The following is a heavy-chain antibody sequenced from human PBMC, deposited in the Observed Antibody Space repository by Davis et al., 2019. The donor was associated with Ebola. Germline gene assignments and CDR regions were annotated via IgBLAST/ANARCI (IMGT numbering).Heavy chain of an antibody. CDR2: LSASGGGK. J-gene: IGHJ5*02. V-gene: IGHV3-23*01. Sequence: GESLKISCTVSGFTFSGYDMSWVRQAPGKGLEWVSLLSASGGGKYYADSVRGRFTISRDNSKNTMYLQMNSLTVDDTAVYYCARDQGTYFAWFDRWGQGTLVTVSS. CDR3: ARDQGTYFAWFDR. CDR1: GFTFSGYD. D-gene: IGHD1-26*01.